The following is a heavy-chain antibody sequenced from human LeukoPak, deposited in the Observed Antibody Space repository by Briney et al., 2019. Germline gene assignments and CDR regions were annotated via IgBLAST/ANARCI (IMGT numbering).Heavy chain of an antibody. J-gene: IGHJ4*02. Sequence: PSETLSLTCTVSGGSISSSYWTWIRQPPGKGLEWIGYRHYSGRTDYNPSLKSRVTISVDTSKNQFSLKLSSVIAADTAVYYCARGVPHYYDSSGYPQENRGQGTLVTVSS. CDR1: GGSISSSY. CDR2: RHYSGRT. V-gene: IGHV4-59*01. CDR3: ARGVPHYYDSSGYPQEN. D-gene: IGHD3-22*01.